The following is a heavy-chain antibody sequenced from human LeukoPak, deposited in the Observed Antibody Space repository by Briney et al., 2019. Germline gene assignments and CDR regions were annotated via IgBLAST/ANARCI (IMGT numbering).Heavy chain of an antibody. CDR1: GFSFSSYA. V-gene: IGHV3-23*01. J-gene: IGHJ4*02. CDR2: ISGSGGST. D-gene: IGHD1-26*01. Sequence: PGGSLRLSCAAFGFSFSSYAMSWVRQAPGKGLEWVSAISGSGGSTYYADSVKGRFTISRDNSKNTLYLQMNSLRAEDTAVYYCAKDPSGGATYPPDYWGQGTLVTVSS. CDR3: AKDPSGGATYPPDY.